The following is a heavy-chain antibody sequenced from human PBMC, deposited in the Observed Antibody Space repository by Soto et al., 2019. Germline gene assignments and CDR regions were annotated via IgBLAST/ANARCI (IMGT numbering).Heavy chain of an antibody. CDR3: VRAGSGWSFDY. CDR1: GFTFTAYG. V-gene: IGHV1-3*01. D-gene: IGHD6-19*01. J-gene: IGHJ4*02. Sequence: GASVKVSCKASGFTFTAYGIHWVRRAPGQRLEWMGWINAGNGDTKYSQKFQGRVTIGRDTSASAAYMELSSLRSEDTTVYFCVRAGSGWSFDYWGQGTLVTVSS. CDR2: INAGNGDT.